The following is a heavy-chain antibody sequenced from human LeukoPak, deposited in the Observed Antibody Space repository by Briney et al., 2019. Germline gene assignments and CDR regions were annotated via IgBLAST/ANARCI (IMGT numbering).Heavy chain of an antibody. V-gene: IGHV3-21*01. CDR3: ARDASYGGNSGKR. Sequence: GGSLRLSCAASGFTFSSYSMNWVRQAPGKGLEWVSSISSSSSYIHYADSVKGRFTISRDNAKNSLYLQMNSLRAEDTAVYYCARDASYGGNSGKRWGQGTLVTVSS. CDR2: ISSSSSYI. CDR1: GFTFSSYS. D-gene: IGHD4-23*01. J-gene: IGHJ4*02.